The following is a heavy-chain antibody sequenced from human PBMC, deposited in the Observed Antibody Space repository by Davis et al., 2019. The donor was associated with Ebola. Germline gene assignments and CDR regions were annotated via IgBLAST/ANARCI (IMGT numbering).Heavy chain of an antibody. J-gene: IGHJ6*04. V-gene: IGHV7-4-1*02. CDR1: GYTFTSSA. CDR2: INTNTGNP. D-gene: IGHD6-13*01. CDR3: AREVAAAGLAYYYYYGMDV. Sequence: ASVKVSCKASGYTFTSSAMNWVRQAPGQGLEWMGWINTNTGNPTYAQGFTGRFVFSLDTSVSTAYLQISSLKAEDTAVYYCAREVAAAGLAYYYYYGMDVWGKGTTVTVSS.